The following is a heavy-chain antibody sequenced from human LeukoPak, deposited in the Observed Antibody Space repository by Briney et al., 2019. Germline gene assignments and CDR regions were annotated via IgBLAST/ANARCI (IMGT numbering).Heavy chain of an antibody. Sequence: SETLSLTCAVYGVSFSDYYWSWLRQPPGEGLEWLGEINHGGTANYNPSLKSRVTISVDTSKNQFSLKLNSVTAADTAVYYCARARGRAGARFDYWGQGTLVTVSS. J-gene: IGHJ4*02. CDR2: INHGGTA. V-gene: IGHV4-34*01. CDR3: ARARGRAGARFDY. D-gene: IGHD1-26*01. CDR1: GVSFSDYY.